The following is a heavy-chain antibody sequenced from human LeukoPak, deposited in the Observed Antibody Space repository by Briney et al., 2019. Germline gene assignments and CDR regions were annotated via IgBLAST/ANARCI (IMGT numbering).Heavy chain of an antibody. CDR1: GFTFSDYY. CDR2: ISSSSSTI. V-gene: IGHV3-11*01. Sequence: GGSLRLSCAASGFTFSDYYMSWIRQAPGKGLEWVSYISSSSSTIYYADSVKGRFTISRDNAKNSLYLQMNSLRAEDTALYYCAKDIEYDILTGFDYWGQGTLVTVSS. D-gene: IGHD3-9*01. J-gene: IGHJ4*02. CDR3: AKDIEYDILTGFDY.